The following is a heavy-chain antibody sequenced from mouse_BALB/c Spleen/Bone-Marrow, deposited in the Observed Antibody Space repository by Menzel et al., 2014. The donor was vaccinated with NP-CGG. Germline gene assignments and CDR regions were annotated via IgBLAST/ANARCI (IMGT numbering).Heavy chain of an antibody. J-gene: IGHJ4*01. CDR3: ARGLLQYYYAMDC. D-gene: IGHD2-3*01. V-gene: IGHV14-3*02. Sequence: EVKLMESGAELVKPGASVKLSCTASGFNIKDTYMHWVKQRPEQGLEWIGRIDPANGNTKYDPKFQGKATITADTSSNTAYLQLSSLTSEDTAVYYCARGLLQYYYAMDCWGQGTSVTVSS. CDR1: GFNIKDTY. CDR2: IDPANGNT.